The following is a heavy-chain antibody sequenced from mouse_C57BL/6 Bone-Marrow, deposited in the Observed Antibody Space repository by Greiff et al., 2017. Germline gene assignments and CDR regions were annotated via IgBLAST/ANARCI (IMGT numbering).Heavy chain of an antibody. D-gene: IGHD6-5*01. CDR2: IYPGSGNT. CDR3: ARTAYAGRVAY. V-gene: IGHV1-76*01. CDR1: GYTFTDYY. Sequence: VQLQQSGAELVRPGASVKLSCKASGYTFTDYYINWVKQRPGRGLEWIARIYPGSGNTTYNEKFQGKATLTADKPSSPAYMQLRSLPSADSAVYFCARTAYAGRVAYWGQGTLVTVSA. J-gene: IGHJ3*01.